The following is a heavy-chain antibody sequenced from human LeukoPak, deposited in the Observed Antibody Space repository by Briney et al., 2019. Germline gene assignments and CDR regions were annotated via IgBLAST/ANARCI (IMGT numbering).Heavy chain of an antibody. CDR1: GGSISSYY. D-gene: IGHD4-17*01. J-gene: IGHJ6*03. Sequence: PSDTLSLTCTVSGGSISSYYWSWIRQPAGKGLEWIGRFYSSGSTNYNPSLKSRVTMSVDTSKNQFSLKLSSVTAADTAVYYCARDHTVTTGFVNYYYYYMDVWGKGTTVTVFS. V-gene: IGHV4-4*07. CDR3: ARDHTVTTGFVNYYYYYMDV. CDR2: FYSSGST.